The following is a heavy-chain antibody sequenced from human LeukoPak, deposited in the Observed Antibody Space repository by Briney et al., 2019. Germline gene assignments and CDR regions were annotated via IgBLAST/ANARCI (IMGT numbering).Heavy chain of an antibody. J-gene: IGHJ4*02. V-gene: IGHV4-34*01. CDR2: INHSGST. CDR1: GASFSGYY. Sequence: PSETLSLTCAVYGASFSGYYWSWIRQPPGKGLEWIGEINHSGSTNYNPSLKSRVTISVDTSKNQFSLKLSSVTAADTAVYYCARGPFTYYYDSSGYLHWGQGTLVTVSS. D-gene: IGHD3-22*01. CDR3: ARGPFTYYYDSSGYLH.